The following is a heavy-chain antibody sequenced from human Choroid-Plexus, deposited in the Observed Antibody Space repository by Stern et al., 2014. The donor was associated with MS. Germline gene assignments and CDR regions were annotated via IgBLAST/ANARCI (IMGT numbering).Heavy chain of an antibody. D-gene: IGHD3-3*01. CDR1: GYIFTGYY. J-gene: IGHJ6*02. CDR3: ARDQRGITIFGVVTDYYYLGMDV. Sequence: QVQLVQSGAEVKKPGASVKVSCQTSGYIFTGYYIHWVRQAPGQGLEWMAWINPNTGATKYAQEFQGRATMIRDTSITTASVELSSLTSDDTAVYYCARDQRGITIFGVVTDYYYLGMDVWGQGTTVPVSS. CDR2: INPNTGAT. V-gene: IGHV1-2*02.